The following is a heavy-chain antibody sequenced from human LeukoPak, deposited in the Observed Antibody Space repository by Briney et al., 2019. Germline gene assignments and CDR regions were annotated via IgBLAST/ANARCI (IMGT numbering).Heavy chain of an antibody. CDR3: ARAGYSSGWSTTYYYYYMDV. CDR1: VGSISRYY. J-gene: IGHJ6*03. Sequence: PSETLSLTCTVSVGSISRYYWSWFRQPAGKGLEWMGRIDTIGSTNYTPPLKSRVTMSVDASKNQFSLKLSSVTAADTAVYYCARAGYSSGWSTTYYYYYMDVWGKGTTVTVSS. D-gene: IGHD6-19*01. CDR2: IDTIGST. V-gene: IGHV4-4*07.